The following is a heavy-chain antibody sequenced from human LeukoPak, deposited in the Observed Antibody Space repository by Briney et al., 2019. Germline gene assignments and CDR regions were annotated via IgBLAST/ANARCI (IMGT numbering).Heavy chain of an antibody. D-gene: IGHD6-13*01. CDR2: IYYSGST. CDR3: ARSLGKKYSSSWYYFDY. J-gene: IGHJ4*02. Sequence: SETLSLTCTVSGGSLSSGGYYWSWIRQHPGKGLAWIGYIYYSGSTYYNPSLKSRVTTSVDTSKNQFSLKLSSVTAADTAVYYCARSLGKKYSSSWYYFDYWGQGTLVTVSS. V-gene: IGHV4-31*03. CDR1: GGSLSSGGYY.